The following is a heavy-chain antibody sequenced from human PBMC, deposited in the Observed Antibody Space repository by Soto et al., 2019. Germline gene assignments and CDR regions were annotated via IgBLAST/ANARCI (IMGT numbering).Heavy chain of an antibody. CDR1: GFTFSSYA. J-gene: IGHJ4*02. Sequence: GGSLRLSCAASGFTFSSYAMSWVREAPGKWLEWVSAISGSGGSTYYADSVKGRFTISRDNSKNTLYLQMNSLRAEDTAVYYCAKDRYSGSNWSYFDYWGQGTLVTVSS. CDR3: AKDRYSGSNWSYFDY. V-gene: IGHV3-23*01. D-gene: IGHD1-26*01. CDR2: ISGSGGST.